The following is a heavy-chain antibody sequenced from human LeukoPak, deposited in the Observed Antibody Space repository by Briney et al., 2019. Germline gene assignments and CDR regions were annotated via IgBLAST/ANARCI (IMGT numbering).Heavy chain of an antibody. CDR3: AKDNYYDSSGYWGDAFDI. D-gene: IGHD3-22*01. V-gene: IGHV3-9*01. J-gene: IGHJ3*02. CDR1: GFTFDDYA. Sequence: PGGSLRLSCAASGFTFDDYAMHWVRQAPGKGLEWVSGISWNSGSIGYADSVKGRFTISRDNAKNSLHLQMNGLRAEDTALYYCAKDNYYDSSGYWGDAFDIWGQGTMVTVSS. CDR2: ISWNSGSI.